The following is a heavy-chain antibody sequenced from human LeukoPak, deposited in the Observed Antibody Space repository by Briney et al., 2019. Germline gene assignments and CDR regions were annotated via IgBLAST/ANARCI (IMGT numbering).Heavy chain of an antibody. V-gene: IGHV3-15*01. D-gene: IGHD6-19*01. CDR2: IKPKSDGAAT. CDR3: TAYGSGWYAYFDD. J-gene: IGHJ4*02. CDR1: GFTFSNAW. Sequence: GGSPRLSCAASGFTFSNAWMSWVRQAPGKGLEWVGRIKPKSDGAATEYAAPVKGRFTVSRDDSKNTLYLEMNNLKTEDTAVYYCTAYGSGWYAYFDDWGQGTLVTVSS.